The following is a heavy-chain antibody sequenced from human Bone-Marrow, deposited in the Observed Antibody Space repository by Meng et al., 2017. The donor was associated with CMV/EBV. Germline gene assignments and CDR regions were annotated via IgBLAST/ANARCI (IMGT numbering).Heavy chain of an antibody. CDR1: GGSFSGYY. CDR2: INHSGST. V-gene: IGHV4-34*01. J-gene: IGHJ3*02. Sequence: SETLSLTCAVYGGSFSGYYWSWIRQPPGKGLEWIGEINHSGSTNYNPSLKSRVTISVDTSKNQFSLKLSSVTAADTAVYYCASMYYYDSSGYYYSPTEPNDAFDIWAQGTMVTVPS. D-gene: IGHD3-22*01. CDR3: ASMYYYDSSGYYYSPTEPNDAFDI.